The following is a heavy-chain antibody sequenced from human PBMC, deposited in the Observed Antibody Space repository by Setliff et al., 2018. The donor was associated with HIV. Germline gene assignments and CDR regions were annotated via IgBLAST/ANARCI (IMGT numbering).Heavy chain of an antibody. Sequence: VASVKVSCKASGGTFSSYATSWVRQAPGQGLEWMGGIIPIFGTANYAQKFQGRVTITTDESTSTAYMELSSLRSEDTAVYYCRWGPAAIWDAFDIWGQGTMVTVSS. J-gene: IGHJ3*02. D-gene: IGHD2-2*01. V-gene: IGHV1-69*05. CDR1: GGTFSSYA. CDR3: RWGPAAIWDAFDI. CDR2: IIPIFGTA.